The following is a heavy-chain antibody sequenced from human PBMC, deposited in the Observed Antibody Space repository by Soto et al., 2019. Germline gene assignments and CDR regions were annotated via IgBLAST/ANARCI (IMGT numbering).Heavy chain of an antibody. J-gene: IGHJ5*02. V-gene: IGHV1-2*04. CDR2: INPNSGGT. CDR1: GYTFTGYY. CDR3: ARVYDSSGYYRWFDP. Sequence: ASVKVSCKASGYTFTGYYMHWVRQAPGQGLEWMGWINPNSGGTNYAQKFQGWVTMTRDTSISTAYIELSRLRSDDTAVYYCARVYDSSGYYRWFDPWGQGTLVTVSS. D-gene: IGHD3-22*01.